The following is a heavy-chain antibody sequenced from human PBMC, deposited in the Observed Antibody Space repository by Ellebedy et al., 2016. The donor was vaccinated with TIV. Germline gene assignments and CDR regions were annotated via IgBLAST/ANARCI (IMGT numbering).Heavy chain of an antibody. J-gene: IGHJ1*01. V-gene: IGHV3-23*01. Sequence: GESLKISXAASGFTFSSYAMSWVRQAPGKGLEWVSAISGSGGSTYYADSVKGRFTISRDNSKNTLYLQMNSLRAEDTAVYYCAKYIVGANEYFQHWGQGTLVTVSS. CDR2: ISGSGGST. CDR1: GFTFSSYA. CDR3: AKYIVGANEYFQH. D-gene: IGHD1-26*01.